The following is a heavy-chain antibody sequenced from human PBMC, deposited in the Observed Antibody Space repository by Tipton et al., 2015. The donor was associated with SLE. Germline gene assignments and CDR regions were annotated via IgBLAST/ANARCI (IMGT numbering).Heavy chain of an antibody. CDR1: GFTFSSYW. J-gene: IGHJ2*01. CDR3: ARHLRIPAVDWYFDL. CDR2: INSDGSIT. D-gene: IGHD5/OR15-5a*01. Sequence: GSLRLSCAASGFTFSSYWMHWVRQVPGKGLMWVSCINSDGSITTYADSVKGRFTISRDNAENTLSLQINSLRAEDTAIYYCARHLRIPAVDWYFDLWGRGTLVTVSS. V-gene: IGHV3-74*01.